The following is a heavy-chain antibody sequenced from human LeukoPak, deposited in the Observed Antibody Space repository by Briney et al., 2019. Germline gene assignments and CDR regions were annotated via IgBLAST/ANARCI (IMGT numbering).Heavy chain of an antibody. Sequence: GGSLRLSCAASGFTFSSRWMSWVRQAPGRGLEWVANIKADGSEKYYVDSVEGRFTVSRGNAKNSLYLQMNSLRAEDTAVYYCARYCGGGSCFDSWGQGTLVTVSS. CDR3: ARYCGGGSCFDS. CDR2: IKADGSEK. D-gene: IGHD2-15*01. V-gene: IGHV3-7*04. CDR1: GFTFSSRW. J-gene: IGHJ4*02.